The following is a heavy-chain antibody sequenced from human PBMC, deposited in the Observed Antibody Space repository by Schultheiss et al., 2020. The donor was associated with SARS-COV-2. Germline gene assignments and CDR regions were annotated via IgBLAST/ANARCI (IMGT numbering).Heavy chain of an antibody. J-gene: IGHJ6*02. Sequence: SETLSLTCTVSGGSISSYYWGWIRQPPGKGLEWIGSIYYSGSTYYNPSLKSRVTISVDTSKNQFSLKLSSVTAADTAVYYCARVSSSSYYGMDVWGQGTTVTVSS. CDR1: GGSISSYY. CDR2: IYYSGST. V-gene: IGHV4-39*01. CDR3: ARVSSSSYYGMDV. D-gene: IGHD6-6*01.